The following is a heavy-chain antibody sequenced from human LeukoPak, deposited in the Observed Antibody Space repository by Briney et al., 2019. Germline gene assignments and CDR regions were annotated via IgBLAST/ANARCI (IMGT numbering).Heavy chain of an antibody. CDR1: GYTFTSYG. V-gene: IGHV1-18*04. CDR3: ARSFSDSSGYYYDHFDY. Sequence: ASVTVSCKVSGYTFTSYGSSWVRQAPGQGLEWIGWICAYNGNTNYAQKLQGRVTMTTDTSTSTAYMELRSLRSDDTAVYYCARSFSDSSGYYYDHFDYWGQGTRVTVSS. J-gene: IGHJ4*02. D-gene: IGHD3-22*01. CDR2: ICAYNGNT.